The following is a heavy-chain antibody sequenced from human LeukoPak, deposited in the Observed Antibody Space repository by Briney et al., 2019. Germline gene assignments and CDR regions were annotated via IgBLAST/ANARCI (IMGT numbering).Heavy chain of an antibody. J-gene: IGHJ3*02. V-gene: IGHV3-21*01. CDR3: ARDSNGGAFDI. CDR1: GFTFSSYS. D-gene: IGHD1-1*01. Sequence: PGGSLRPSCAASGFTFSSYSMNWVRQAPGKGLEWVSSISSSSSYIYYADSVKGRFTISRDNAKNSLYLQMNSLRAEDTAVYYCARDSNGGAFDIWGQGTMVTVSS. CDR2: ISSSSSYI.